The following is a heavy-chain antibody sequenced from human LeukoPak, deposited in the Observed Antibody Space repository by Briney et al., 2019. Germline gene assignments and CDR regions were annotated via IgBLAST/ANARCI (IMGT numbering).Heavy chain of an antibody. D-gene: IGHD3-3*01. CDR3: AREGNDFWSGYYHYYYYMDV. Sequence: PSETLSLTCTVSGGPISSYYWSWIRQPAGKGLEWIGRIYTSGSTNYNPSLKSRVTMSVDTSKNQFSLKLSSVTAADTAVYYCAREGNDFWSGYYHYYYYMDVWGKGTTVTVSS. CDR1: GGPISSYY. V-gene: IGHV4-4*07. CDR2: IYTSGST. J-gene: IGHJ6*03.